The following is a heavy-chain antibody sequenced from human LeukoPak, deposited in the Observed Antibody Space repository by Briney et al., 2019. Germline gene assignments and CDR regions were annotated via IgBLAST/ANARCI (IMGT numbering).Heavy chain of an antibody. CDR3: ARHFIDSNYAY. D-gene: IGHD4-11*01. CDR2: IYTSGST. Sequence: SQTLSLTCTVSGGSISSGSYYWSWIRQPAGKGLEWIGRIYTSGSTYYNPSLKSRVTISVDTSKNQFSLKLSSVTAADTAVYYCARHFIDSNYAYWGQGTLVTVSS. J-gene: IGHJ4*02. V-gene: IGHV4-61*02. CDR1: GGSISSGSYY.